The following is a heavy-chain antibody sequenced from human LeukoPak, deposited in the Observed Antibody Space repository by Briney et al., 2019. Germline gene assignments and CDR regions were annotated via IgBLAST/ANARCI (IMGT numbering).Heavy chain of an antibody. V-gene: IGHV4-4*07. CDR3: ARDSTSGYDC. Sequence: SETLSLTCTVSGGSISSYYWSWIQQPAGKGLEWIGRIYASGSTNYNPSLKSRVTMSLDPSKNQFSLKLSSVTAADTAVYYCARDSTSGYDCWGQGTLVTVSS. CDR1: GGSISSYY. CDR2: IYASGST. D-gene: IGHD5-12*01. J-gene: IGHJ4*02.